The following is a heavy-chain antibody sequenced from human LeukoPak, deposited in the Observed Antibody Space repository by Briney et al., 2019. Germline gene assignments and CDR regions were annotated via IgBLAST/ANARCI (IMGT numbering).Heavy chain of an antibody. CDR1: GFTFGSYA. D-gene: IGHD1-26*01. J-gene: IGHJ5*02. V-gene: IGHV3-43*02. Sequence: PGGSLRLSCAASGFTFGSYAMSWVRQAPGKGLEWISLISGDGDNTYYADSVKGRFTISRDNSKNSLYLQMSSLRAEDTALYYCAKGVRSGTYYNCFDPWGQGTLVTVSS. CDR2: ISGDGDNT. CDR3: AKGVRSGTYYNCFDP.